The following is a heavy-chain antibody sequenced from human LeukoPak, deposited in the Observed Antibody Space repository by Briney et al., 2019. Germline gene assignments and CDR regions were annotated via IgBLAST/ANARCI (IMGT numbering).Heavy chain of an antibody. CDR3: ARVYYDSSGYYFPLDY. Sequence: GASVKVSCKASGYTFTGYYMHWVRQAPGQGLEWMGWINPNSGGTNYAQKFQGRVTMTRDTSISTAYMELSRLRSDDTAVYYCARVYYDSSGYYFPLDYWGQGTLVTVSS. CDR2: INPNSGGT. D-gene: IGHD3-22*01. J-gene: IGHJ4*02. V-gene: IGHV1-2*02. CDR1: GYTFTGYY.